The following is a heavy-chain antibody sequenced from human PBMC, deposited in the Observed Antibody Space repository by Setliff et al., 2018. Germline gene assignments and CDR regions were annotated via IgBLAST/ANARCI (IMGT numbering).Heavy chain of an antibody. D-gene: IGHD3-10*01. CDR2: ISTTGTT. V-gene: IGHV4-61*09. Sequence: SETLSLTCTVSGGSISSGTYYWTWIRQAAGKGLEWIGHISTTGTTSYNPSLKRRVTISLDTSKNQFSLKLPSVTAADTAMYYCATYSVGEGGRGHWGQGVLVTVSS. J-gene: IGHJ4*02. CDR3: ATYSVGEGGRGH. CDR1: GGSISSGTYY.